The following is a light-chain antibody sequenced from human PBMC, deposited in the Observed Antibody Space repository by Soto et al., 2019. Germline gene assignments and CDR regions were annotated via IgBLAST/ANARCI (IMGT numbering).Light chain of an antibody. J-gene: IGKJ1*01. CDR2: DAS. CDR3: LQRSDWWT. Sequence: IVFTHSAATLPLSPGGRATLACRASQSVSTYLAWYQQKPGQPPRLLIYDASTRATGIPARFSGSGSGADFTLTISSLEPEDFAVYYCLQRSDWWTFGQGTKVDIK. V-gene: IGKV3-11*01. CDR1: QSVSTY.